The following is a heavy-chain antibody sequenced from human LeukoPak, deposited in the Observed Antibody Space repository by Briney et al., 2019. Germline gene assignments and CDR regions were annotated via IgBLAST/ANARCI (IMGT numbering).Heavy chain of an antibody. CDR3: ARDPSRRYTYGYGDS. CDR1: GFTFSGYW. Sequence: PGGSLRLSCAASGFTFSGYWMNWVRQPPGKGLEWVANINQDGSEKYYVDSVKGRFTISRDNARSSLYLQMNSLGAEDTGLYYCARDPSRRYTYGYGDSWGQGTLVTVSS. D-gene: IGHD5-18*01. CDR2: INQDGSEK. J-gene: IGHJ4*02. V-gene: IGHV3-7*01.